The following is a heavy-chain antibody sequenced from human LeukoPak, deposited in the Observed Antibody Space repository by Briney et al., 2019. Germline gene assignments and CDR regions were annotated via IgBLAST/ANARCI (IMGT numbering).Heavy chain of an antibody. D-gene: IGHD2-2*01. CDR1: GGTFSSYA. V-gene: IGHV1-69*13. J-gene: IGHJ4*02. Sequence: TVKVSCKASGGTFSSYAISWVRQAPGQGLKWMGGIIPIFGTANYAQKFQGRVTITADESTSTAYMELSSLRSEDTAVYYCARVRFGCSSTSCYGDFDYWGQGTLVTVSS. CDR3: ARVRFGCSSTSCYGDFDY. CDR2: IIPIFGTA.